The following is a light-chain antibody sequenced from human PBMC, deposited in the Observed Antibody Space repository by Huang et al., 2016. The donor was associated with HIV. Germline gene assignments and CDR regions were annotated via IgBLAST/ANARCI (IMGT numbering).Light chain of an antibody. CDR3: QQLNSYPIT. V-gene: IGKV1-9*01. CDR1: QDISTN. J-gene: IGKJ5*01. CDR2: AAS. Sequence: IQLTQSPSSLSASVGDRVTITCRVSQDISTNLAWYQQKPGEAPKVLIFAASTLQSGVPSRFSGSVSGIYFTLTISNLQPEDFATYYCQQLNSYPITFGQGTRLDIK.